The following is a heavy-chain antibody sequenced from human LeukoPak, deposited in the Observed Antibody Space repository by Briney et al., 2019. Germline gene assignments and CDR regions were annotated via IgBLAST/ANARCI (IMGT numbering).Heavy chain of an antibody. Sequence: GGSLRLSCAASGLTFSSYSMNWVRQAPGKGLEWVSYISSSSSTIYYADSVKGRFTISRDNAKNSLYLQMNSLRAEDTAVYYCARDHVYYYYYMDVWGKGTTVTVSS. V-gene: IGHV3-48*01. J-gene: IGHJ6*03. CDR3: ARDHVYYYYYMDV. CDR2: ISSSSSTI. CDR1: GLTFSSYS.